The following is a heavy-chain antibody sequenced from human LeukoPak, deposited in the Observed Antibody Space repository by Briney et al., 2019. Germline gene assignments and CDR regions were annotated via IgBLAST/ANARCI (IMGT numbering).Heavy chain of an antibody. CDR1: GGSISSYY. Sequence: SETLSLTCTVSGGSISSYYWSWIRQPPGKGLEWIGYIYYSGSTNYNPSLKSRVTISLHTSKNQFSLKLSSVTAADTAVYYCARALEVAGSGSYYTAFDVWGQGTMVTVSS. J-gene: IGHJ3*01. D-gene: IGHD3-10*01. V-gene: IGHV4-59*01. CDR2: IYYSGST. CDR3: ARALEVAGSGSYYTAFDV.